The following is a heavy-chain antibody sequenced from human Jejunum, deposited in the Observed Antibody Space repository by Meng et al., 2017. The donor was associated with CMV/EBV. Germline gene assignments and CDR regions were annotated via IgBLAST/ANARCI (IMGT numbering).Heavy chain of an antibody. Sequence: EVQLVESGGGLVQPGGSLRLSCAASGFTFSTDWMHWVRQEPGKGLLWVSRITTDGTTNYADSVKGRFSISRDNAKNTLYLQMNSLRAEDTGVYYCTGLDYWGQGTLVTVSS. V-gene: IGHV3-74*01. J-gene: IGHJ4*02. CDR3: TGLDY. CDR2: ITTDGTT. CDR1: GFTFSTDW.